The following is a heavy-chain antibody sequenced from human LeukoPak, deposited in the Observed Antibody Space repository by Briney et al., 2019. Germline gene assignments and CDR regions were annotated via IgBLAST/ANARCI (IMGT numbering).Heavy chain of an antibody. CDR3: ARDEFDWLLPSHMDV. J-gene: IGHJ6*03. V-gene: IGHV3-21*01. D-gene: IGHD3-9*01. CDR1: GFTFSSYS. CDR2: ISSSSSCI. Sequence: GGSLRLSCAASGFTFSSYSMNWVRQAPGKGLEWVSSISSSSSCIYYADSVKGRFTISRDNAKNSLYLQMNSLRAEDTAVYYCARDEFDWLLPSHMDVWGKGTTVTVSS.